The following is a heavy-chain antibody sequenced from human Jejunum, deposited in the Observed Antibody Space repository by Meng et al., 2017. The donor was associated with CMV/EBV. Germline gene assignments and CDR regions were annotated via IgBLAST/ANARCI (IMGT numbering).Heavy chain of an antibody. CDR1: GFTFSSNA. D-gene: IGHD6-19*01. CDR2: ISYDGSNK. Sequence: GFTFSSNAMHWVRQAPGKGLEWVAVISYDGSNKYYADSVKGRFTISRDNSKNTLYLQMNSLRAEDTAVYYCARESSVGYSSGWIDYWGQGTLVTVSS. CDR3: ARESSVGYSSGWIDY. V-gene: IGHV3-30*04. J-gene: IGHJ4*02.